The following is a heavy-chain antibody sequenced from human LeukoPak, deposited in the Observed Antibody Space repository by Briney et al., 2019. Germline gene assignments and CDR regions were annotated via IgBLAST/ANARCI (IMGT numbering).Heavy chain of an antibody. CDR2: IYYSGST. D-gene: IGHD4-11*01. CDR3: ARQTVTTHPGGNIDY. CDR1: GGSISSYY. Sequence: SSETLSLTCTVSGGSISSYYWSWIRQPPGKGLEWIGYIYYSGSTNYNPSLKSRVTISVDTSKNQFSLKLSSVTAADTAVYYCARQTVTTHPGGNIDYWGQGTLVTVSS. V-gene: IGHV4-59*08. J-gene: IGHJ4*02.